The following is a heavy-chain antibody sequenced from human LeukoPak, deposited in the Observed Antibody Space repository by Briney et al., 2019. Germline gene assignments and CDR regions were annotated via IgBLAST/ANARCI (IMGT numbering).Heavy chain of an antibody. V-gene: IGHV3-53*01. J-gene: IGHJ6*03. CDR1: GFTVSRNY. D-gene: IGHD2-15*01. Sequence: GGSLSLSCAASGFTVSRNYMTWVRQAPGKGLEWVSVIYSDGSTFYADSVKGRFTISRDNSKNTLYLQMNSLRAEDTAVYYCARGSVVVGYYYYMDVWGKGTTVTISS. CDR3: ARGSVVVGYYYYMDV. CDR2: IYSDGST.